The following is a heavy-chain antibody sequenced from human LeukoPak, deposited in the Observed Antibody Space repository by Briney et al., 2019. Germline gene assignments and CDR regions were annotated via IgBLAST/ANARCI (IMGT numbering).Heavy chain of an antibody. CDR2: IDGSSSRT. CDR1: GFIFSDYY. CDR3: ARRGTDYCTPSSCHPNWFAP. Sequence: SGGSLRLSCAASGFIFSDYYMSWMRQAPGKGLEWLSYIDGSSSRTNYADSVKGRFTISRDNVKNSLYLQMNSLRAEDTAVYFCARRGTDYCTPSSCHPNWFAPWGQGTQVTVSS. D-gene: IGHD4-11*01. V-gene: IGHV3-11*03. J-gene: IGHJ5*02.